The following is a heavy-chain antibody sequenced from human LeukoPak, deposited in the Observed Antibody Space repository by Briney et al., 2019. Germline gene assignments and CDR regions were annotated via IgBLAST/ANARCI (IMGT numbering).Heavy chain of an antibody. CDR1: GFTVSSNY. D-gene: IGHD4-11*01. CDR3: ARTQYPEYFFDY. CDR2: IYSGGST. Sequence: GGSLRLSCAASGFTVSSNYMSWVRQAPGKGLEWVSVIYSGGSTYYADSVKGRFTISRDNSKNTLYLQMNSLRAEDTAVYYCARTQYPEYFFDYWGQGTLVTVSS. V-gene: IGHV3-66*01. J-gene: IGHJ4*02.